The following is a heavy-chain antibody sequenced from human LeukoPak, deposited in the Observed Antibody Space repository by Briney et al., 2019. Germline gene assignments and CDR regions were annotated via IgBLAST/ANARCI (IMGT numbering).Heavy chain of an antibody. Sequence: GGSLRLSCAASGFTFDDYGMSWVRQAPGKGLEWVSAISGSGGSTYYADSVKGRFTISRDNSKNTLYLQMNSLRAEDTAVYYCAKSRSTIFGVVRSWFDPWGQGTLVTVSS. CDR2: ISGSGGST. CDR3: AKSRSTIFGVVRSWFDP. J-gene: IGHJ5*02. D-gene: IGHD3-3*01. V-gene: IGHV3-23*01. CDR1: GFTFDDYG.